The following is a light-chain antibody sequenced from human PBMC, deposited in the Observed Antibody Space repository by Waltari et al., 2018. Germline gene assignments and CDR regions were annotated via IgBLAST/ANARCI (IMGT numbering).Light chain of an antibody. CDR2: WAS. J-gene: IGKJ3*01. CDR1: QSVLKSSNNKNS. V-gene: IGKV4-1*01. CDR3: QQYYSSFT. Sequence: DIVMTQSPDSLAVSLGARAPIHRRSSQSVLKSSNNKNSLAWYQQKPAHPPKLLIHWASTRESGVAERFSGSGSGTDFTRTISSLQAEDVAVYYWQQYYSSFTFGPGTKVDIK.